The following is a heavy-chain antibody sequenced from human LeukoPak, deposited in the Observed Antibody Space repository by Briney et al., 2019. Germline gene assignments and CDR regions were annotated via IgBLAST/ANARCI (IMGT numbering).Heavy chain of an antibody. CDR3: ARERDGRFFGY. V-gene: IGHV3-7*01. CDR1: GLIFRSYW. CDR2: INQEGREK. D-gene: IGHD5-24*01. Sequence: GGSLRLSCEVSGLIFRSYWMSWVRQAPGKGLEWVANINQEGREKYFEDSVKGRFTISRDNAKNSLHLQMNTLRAEDTAVYYCARERDGRFFGYWGQGTLVTVSS. J-gene: IGHJ4*02.